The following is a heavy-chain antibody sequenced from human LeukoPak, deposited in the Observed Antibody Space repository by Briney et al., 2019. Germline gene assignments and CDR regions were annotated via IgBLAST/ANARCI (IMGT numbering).Heavy chain of an antibody. CDR1: GGSISSYY. V-gene: IGHV4-59*01. Sequence: SETLSLTCPVSGGSISSYYRGWIRQPPGKGLAWIGYIYYSGNTNYNPSLKSRVTISVDTSKNQFSLKLSSVTAADTAVYYCARLWSEGNWENWFDPWGQGTLVTVSS. CDR3: ARLWSEGNWENWFDP. D-gene: IGHD3-3*01. J-gene: IGHJ5*02. CDR2: IYYSGNT.